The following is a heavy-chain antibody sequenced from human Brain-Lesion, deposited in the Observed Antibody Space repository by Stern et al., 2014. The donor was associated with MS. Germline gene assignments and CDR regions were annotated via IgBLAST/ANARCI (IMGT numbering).Heavy chain of an antibody. V-gene: IGHV4-39*01. J-gene: IGHJ4*02. CDR3: ARHDSVPRPSQLYSARDRGPGYFDY. D-gene: IGHD1-26*01. CDR1: GGSISSSTYY. Sequence: VQLEESGPGLVKPSETLSLTCTVSGGSISSSTYYWAWIRQPPGKGLEWIGNIYYSGFTYYNPSLKSRVTISLDMSKNQFSLKLSSGTAADTAIYYCARHDSVPRPSQLYSARDRGPGYFDYWGQGTLVTVSS. CDR2: IYYSGFT.